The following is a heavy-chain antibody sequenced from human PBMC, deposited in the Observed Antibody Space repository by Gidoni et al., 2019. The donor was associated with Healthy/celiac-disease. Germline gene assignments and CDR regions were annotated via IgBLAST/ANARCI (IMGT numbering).Heavy chain of an antibody. Sequence: QVQLEQSGAELKKPGASVKVSCTASGYTFTGYYMHWVRQAPGQGLEWMGWINPNSGGTNDAQKFQGRVTMTRDTSISTAYMELSRLRSDDTAVYYCAREWSSSSDSDDWGQGTLVTVSS. V-gene: IGHV1-2*02. J-gene: IGHJ4*02. CDR3: AREWSSSSDSDD. CDR2: INPNSGGT. D-gene: IGHD6-6*01. CDR1: GYTFTGYY.